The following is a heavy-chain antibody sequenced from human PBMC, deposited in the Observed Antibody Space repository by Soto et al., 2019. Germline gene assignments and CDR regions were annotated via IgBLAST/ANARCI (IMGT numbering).Heavy chain of an antibody. D-gene: IGHD3-10*01. J-gene: IGHJ4*02. V-gene: IGHV3-30*18. CDR1: GFTFSTYG. CDR3: AKDRILFYYGSGSYYPSFDY. CDR2: ISYDGSNK. Sequence: PGASLRRSSQASGFTFSTYGMHRIRQAAGNGVEWVAVISYDGSNKYYADSVKGRFTISRDNSKNTLYLQMNSLRAEDTAVYYCAKDRILFYYGSGSYYPSFDYWGQGT.